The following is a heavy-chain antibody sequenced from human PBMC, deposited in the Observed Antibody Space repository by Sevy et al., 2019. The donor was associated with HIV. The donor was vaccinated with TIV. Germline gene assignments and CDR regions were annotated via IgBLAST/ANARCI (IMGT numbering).Heavy chain of an antibody. CDR2: LSFGCGKI. V-gene: IGHV3-23*01. Sequence: GGSLRLSCAVSGFNFNIYSMSWVRRAPGKGLEWVSTLSFGCGKIKYADSVKGRIIISRDDSKNTLYLQMNSLRAEDTAVYFCAREGCTRPHDYGGQGTLVTVSS. CDR3: AREGCTRPHDY. J-gene: IGHJ4*02. CDR1: GFNFNIYS. D-gene: IGHD2-8*01.